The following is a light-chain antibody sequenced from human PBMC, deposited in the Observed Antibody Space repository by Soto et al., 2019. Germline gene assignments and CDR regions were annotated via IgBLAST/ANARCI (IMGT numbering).Light chain of an antibody. CDR2: GAS. J-gene: IGKJ1*01. CDR1: QSVSSY. CDR3: QQYNNWPGT. Sequence: DKLMSQSPATLSVSPGERATLSCRASQSVSSYLAWYQQKPGQAPRLLIYGASTRATGIPARFSGSGSGTEFTLTISSLQSEDFAVYYCQQYNNWPGTFGQGTKVDIK. V-gene: IGKV3-15*01.